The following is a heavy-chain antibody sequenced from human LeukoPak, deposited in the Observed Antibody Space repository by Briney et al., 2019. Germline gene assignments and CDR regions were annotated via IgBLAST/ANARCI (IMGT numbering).Heavy chain of an antibody. J-gene: IGHJ4*02. V-gene: IGHV3-7*03. CDR1: GFTFSSYW. D-gene: IGHD3/OR15-3a*01. Sequence: PGGSLRLSCAASGFTFSSYWMSWVRRAPGKGLEWVANVKQDGSEKYYVDSVKGRFTISRDNAKNSLYLQMNSLRAEDTAVYYCARDPPGLVTLDYWGQGTLVTVSS. CDR3: ARDPPGLVTLDY. CDR2: VKQDGSEK.